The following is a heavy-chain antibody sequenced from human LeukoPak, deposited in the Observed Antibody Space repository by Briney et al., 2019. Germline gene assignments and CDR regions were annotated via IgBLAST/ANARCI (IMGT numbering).Heavy chain of an antibody. D-gene: IGHD3-10*01. CDR2: INSDGSGT. V-gene: IGHV3-74*01. J-gene: IGHJ5*02. CDR1: GFTFSSYW. Sequence: PGGSLRLSCAASGFTFSSYWMHWVRHAPGKGLGWVSRINSDGSGTSYAHSVKGRFTISRDNAKNTLYLQMNSLRAEDTAVYYCARALIAMVRGVNWFDPWGQGTLVTVSS. CDR3: ARALIAMVRGVNWFDP.